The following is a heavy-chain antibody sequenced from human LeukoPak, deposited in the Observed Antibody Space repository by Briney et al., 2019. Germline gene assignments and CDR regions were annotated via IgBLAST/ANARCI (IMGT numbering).Heavy chain of an antibody. D-gene: IGHD5-18*01. CDR1: GGSISSSSYY. V-gene: IGHV4-39*01. J-gene: IGHJ4*02. CDR2: IYYSGST. Sequence: SETLSLTCTVSGGSISSSSYYWAWIRQPPGKGLEWIGSIYYSGSTYHNPPHKSRVTISVDTSKNQFSLKLSSVTAADTAVYYCARLFGTASYYFDYWGQGTLVTVSS. CDR3: ARLFGTASYYFDY.